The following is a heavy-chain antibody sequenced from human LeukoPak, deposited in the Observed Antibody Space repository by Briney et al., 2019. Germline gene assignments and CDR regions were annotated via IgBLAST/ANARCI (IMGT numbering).Heavy chain of an antibody. J-gene: IGHJ4*02. D-gene: IGHD2-8*01. CDR2: IYYSGST. CDR3: ARHSQIVPIDY. Sequence: PSETLSLTCTVSGGSISSSSYYWGWIRQPPGKGLEWIGSIYYSGSTYYNPSLKSRVTISVDTSKNQFSLKLSSVTAADTAVYYCARHSQIVPIDYWGQGTLVTVSS. V-gene: IGHV4-39*01. CDR1: GGSISSSSYY.